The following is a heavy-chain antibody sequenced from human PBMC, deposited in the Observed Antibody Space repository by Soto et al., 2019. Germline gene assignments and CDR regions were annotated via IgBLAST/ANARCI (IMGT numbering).Heavy chain of an antibody. CDR3: ARTSECNYYASTGFSPHIDF. D-gene: IGHD3-10*01. CDR2: IDWDDDK. J-gene: IGHJ4*02. CDR1: GFTLTTRGMC. V-gene: IGHV2-70*01. Sequence: SGPTLVNPTQTLTLTCTFSGFTLTTRGMCVSWIRQPPGKALEWLALIDWDDDKYYSTSLKTRLTVEKEDTSENRVVLTMTKMEHVDTDTYDCARTSECNYYASTGFSPHIDFWCKGALVTVS.